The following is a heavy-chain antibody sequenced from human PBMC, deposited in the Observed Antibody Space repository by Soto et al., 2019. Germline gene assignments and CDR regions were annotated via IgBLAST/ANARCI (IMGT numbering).Heavy chain of an antibody. J-gene: IGHJ6*02. CDR3: VRGDYGRDYYYGMDV. D-gene: IGHD4-17*01. Sequence: PVGSLRLSCAASGFTFSSYAMHWVRQAPGKGLEWVAVISYDGSNKYYADSVKGRFTISRDNSKNTLYLQMNSLRAEDTAVYYCVRGDYGRDYYYGMDVWGQGTTVTVSS. V-gene: IGHV3-30-3*01. CDR2: ISYDGSNK. CDR1: GFTFSSYA.